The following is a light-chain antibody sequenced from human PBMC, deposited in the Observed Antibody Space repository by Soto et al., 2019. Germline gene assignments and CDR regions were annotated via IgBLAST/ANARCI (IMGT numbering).Light chain of an antibody. Sequence: QSVLTQPASVSGSPGQSITISCTGTTSDVGGYDSVSWFQQHPAKAPKLMIYHVTDRPSGVSDRFSGSKSGNTASLTISGLRAEDEADYYCSSYTTNNTLVFGGGTKLTVL. V-gene: IGLV2-14*01. J-gene: IGLJ3*02. CDR3: SSYTTNNTLV. CDR1: TSDVGGYDS. CDR2: HVT.